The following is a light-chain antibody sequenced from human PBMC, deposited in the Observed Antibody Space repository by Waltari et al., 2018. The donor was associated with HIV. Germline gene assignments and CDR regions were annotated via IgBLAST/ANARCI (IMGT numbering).Light chain of an antibody. J-gene: IGLJ2*01. CDR3: NSYTTSSTLHVV. V-gene: IGLV2-14*03. CDR1: SRDVGGYNY. Sequence: QSALTQPASVSGSPGQSITLSCTGTSRDVGGYNYVSWYQHQPGKAPKLMLYDVSNRPSGVSNRFSGSKSGNTASLTISGLQAEDEADYYCNSYTTSSTLHVVFGGGTKLTVL. CDR2: DVS.